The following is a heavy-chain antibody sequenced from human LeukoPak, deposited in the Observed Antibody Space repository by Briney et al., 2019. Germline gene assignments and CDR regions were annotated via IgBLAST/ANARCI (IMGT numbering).Heavy chain of an antibody. CDR1: GFTFCDYS. Sequence: AGGSLRLSCAASGFTFCDYSMNWVRQAPGKGLEWVSSISRNSRHVYYGGSVWGRFTISRDDARNSLFLEMNSLRAEDMAVYYCVRDFMGMGGTTAYLHYWGQGTLVTVSS. D-gene: IGHD1-26*01. CDR2: ISRNSRHV. CDR3: VRDFMGMGGTTAYLHY. J-gene: IGHJ1*01. V-gene: IGHV3-21*01.